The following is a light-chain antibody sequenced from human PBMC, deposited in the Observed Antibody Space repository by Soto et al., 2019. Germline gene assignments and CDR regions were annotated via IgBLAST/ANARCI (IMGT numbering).Light chain of an antibody. CDR2: GAS. CDR1: QSISSN. Sequence: EIVLTQSPATLSLSPGERATLSCRASQSISSNLAWYQQKPGQAPRLLIHGASTRATGIPARFSGSGSGTEFTLTISSLQSEDFAVYHCQQYNNWPRTFGQGTKVDIK. V-gene: IGKV3-15*01. J-gene: IGKJ1*01. CDR3: QQYNNWPRT.